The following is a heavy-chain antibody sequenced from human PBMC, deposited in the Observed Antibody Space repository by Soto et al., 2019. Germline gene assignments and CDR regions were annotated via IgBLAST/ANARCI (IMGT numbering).Heavy chain of an antibody. Sequence: GGSLRLSCAASGFTFSSYSMNWVRQAPGKGLEWVSSISSSSSYIYYADSVKSRFTISRDNAKNSLYLQMNSLRAEDTAVYYCARGVRGYSGYAIDYWGQGTLVTVSS. J-gene: IGHJ4*02. CDR1: GFTFSSYS. V-gene: IGHV3-21*01. CDR3: ARGVRGYSGYAIDY. CDR2: ISSSSSYI. D-gene: IGHD5-12*01.